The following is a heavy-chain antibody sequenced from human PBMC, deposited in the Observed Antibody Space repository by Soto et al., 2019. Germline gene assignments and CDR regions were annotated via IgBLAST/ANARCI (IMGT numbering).Heavy chain of an antibody. CDR1: GFTFSSYR. V-gene: IGHV3-48*02. CDR2: ISSSSSTI. CDR3: ARDRGYGDYVYWFDP. J-gene: IGHJ5*02. Sequence: GGSLRLSCAAPGFTFSSYRMNWVRQAPGKGLEWVSYISSSSSTIYYADSVKGRFTISRDNAKNSLYLQMNSLRDEDTAVYYCARDRGYGDYVYWFDPWGQGTLVTVSS. D-gene: IGHD4-17*01.